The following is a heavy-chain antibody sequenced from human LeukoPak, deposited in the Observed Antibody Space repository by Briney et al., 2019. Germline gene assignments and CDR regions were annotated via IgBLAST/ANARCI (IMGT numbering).Heavy chain of an antibody. CDR2: ISSSTSYI. CDR3: ARATNGRFDT. V-gene: IGHV3-21*01. CDR1: GFTFSSYS. Sequence: GGSLRLSCAASGFTFSSYSMNWVRQAPGKGLEWASFISSSTSYISYADSVKGRFTISRDNAKSSLWLQMNSLRAEDTAVYYCARATNGRFDTWGQGTMVTVSS. D-gene: IGHD2-8*01. J-gene: IGHJ3*02.